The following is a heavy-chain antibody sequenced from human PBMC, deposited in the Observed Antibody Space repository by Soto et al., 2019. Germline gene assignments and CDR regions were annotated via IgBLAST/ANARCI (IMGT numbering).Heavy chain of an antibody. D-gene: IGHD1-26*01. CDR1: GFNFISSA. Sequence: ASVKVSCKASGFNFISSAVQWVRQARGQRPEWIGWIVVDSGNTKYAQKFQERVTITRDMSTSTAYMELRSLSSEDTALYYCAEEYSGRYFNVIDFWGQGTLVTVSS. CDR3: AEEYSGRYFNVIDF. V-gene: IGHV1-58*01. J-gene: IGHJ4*02. CDR2: IVVDSGNT.